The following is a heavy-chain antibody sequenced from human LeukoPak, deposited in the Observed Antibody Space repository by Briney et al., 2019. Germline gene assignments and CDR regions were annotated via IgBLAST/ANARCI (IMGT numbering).Heavy chain of an antibody. Sequence: GGSLRLSCAASGFTFSSYAISWVRQAPGKGLEWVSAISGSGGSTYYADSVKGRFTISRDNSKNTLYLQMNSLRAEDTAVYYCAKDWGSGSYQPDAFDIWGQGTMVTVSS. J-gene: IGHJ3*02. D-gene: IGHD1-26*01. CDR1: GFTFSSYA. CDR2: ISGSGGST. V-gene: IGHV3-23*01. CDR3: AKDWGSGSYQPDAFDI.